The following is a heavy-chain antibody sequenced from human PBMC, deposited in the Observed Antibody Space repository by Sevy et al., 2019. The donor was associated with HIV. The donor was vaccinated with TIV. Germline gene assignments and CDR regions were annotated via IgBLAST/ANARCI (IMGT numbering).Heavy chain of an antibody. J-gene: IGHJ4*02. V-gene: IGHV3-15*01. CDR3: TAGVGASDFDY. CDR1: GFTFTHAW. CDR2: IQSKIDGGTT. Sequence: GGSLRLSCAASGFTFTHAWMNWVRQAPGKGLEWVGRIQSKIDGGTTDFAAPVKGRFTISRDDSRNTVYLQMNSLKTEDTAVYYCTAGVGASDFDYWGQGTLVTVSS. D-gene: IGHD1-26*01.